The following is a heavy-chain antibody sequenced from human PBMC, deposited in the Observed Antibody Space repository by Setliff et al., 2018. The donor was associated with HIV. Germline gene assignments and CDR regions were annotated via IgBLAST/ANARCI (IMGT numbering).Heavy chain of an antibody. D-gene: IGHD3-16*01. CDR2: ISGSGHST. Sequence: GGSLRLSCVASGFTFSSHAMSWVRQAPGKGLEWVSTISGSGHSTTYADSVKGRFTMSRDNSKNTLYLQMNSLRAEDTALYFCAKVPTWGSADYWGQGTLVTAPQ. V-gene: IGHV3-23*01. CDR3: AKVPTWGSADY. J-gene: IGHJ4*02. CDR1: GFTFSSHA.